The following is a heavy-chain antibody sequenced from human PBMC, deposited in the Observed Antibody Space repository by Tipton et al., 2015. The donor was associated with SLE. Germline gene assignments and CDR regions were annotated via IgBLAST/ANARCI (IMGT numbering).Heavy chain of an antibody. CDR1: GFTFSSYI. D-gene: IGHD3-22*01. J-gene: IGHJ4*02. CDR3: TKTKGDYYDSSGPFDY. Sequence: SLRLSCAASGFTFSSYIMNWVRQAPGKGLEWVSAISGRGDSTHYTDSVKGRFTISRDNFKNTLFLQMNSLRAEDTAVYYCTKTKGDYYDSSGPFDYWGQGTLVTVAS. CDR2: ISGRGDST. V-gene: IGHV3-23*01.